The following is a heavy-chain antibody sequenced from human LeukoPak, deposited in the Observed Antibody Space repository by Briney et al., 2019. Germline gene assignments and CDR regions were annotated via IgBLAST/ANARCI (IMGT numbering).Heavy chain of an antibody. D-gene: IGHD6-13*01. CDR2: MNPNSGNT. CDR3: ARRGVIAAAEVDP. J-gene: IGHJ5*02. Sequence: TSVKVSCKASGYTFTSYAMNWVRQAPGQGLEWMGWMNPNSGNTGYAQKFQGRVTMTRNTSISTAYMELSSLRSEDTAVYYCARRGVIAAAEVDPWGQGTLVTVSS. CDR1: GYTFTSYA. V-gene: IGHV1-8*02.